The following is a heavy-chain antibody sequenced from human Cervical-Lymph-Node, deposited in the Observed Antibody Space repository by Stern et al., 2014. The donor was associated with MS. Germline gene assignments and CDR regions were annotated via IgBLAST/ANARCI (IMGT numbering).Heavy chain of an antibody. V-gene: IGHV3-11*01. Sequence: VQLVESGGGLVEPGGSLRLSCAASGFTFSYHYMTWIRQAPGKGLEWVSYISGSRSGIYYADSVKGRFTISRDNAKKSLYLQMNSLRVEDPAVYYCARDPGLDYGGNSGAFDIWGHGTTVTVSS. CDR1: GFTFSYHY. CDR3: ARDPGLDYGGNSGAFDI. J-gene: IGHJ3*02. D-gene: IGHD4-23*01. CDR2: ISGSRSGI.